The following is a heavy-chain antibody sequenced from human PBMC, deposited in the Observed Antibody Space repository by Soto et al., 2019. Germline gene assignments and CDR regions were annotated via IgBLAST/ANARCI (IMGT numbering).Heavy chain of an antibody. CDR3: ARDRGDFWSIRYYYYSMYV. D-gene: IGHD3-3*01. J-gene: IGHJ6*03. V-gene: IGHV4-59*01. Sequence: QVQLQESGPGLVKPSETLSLTCTVSGGSISSYYWSWIRQPPGKGLEWIGYIYYSGSTNYNPSLKSRVTISVDTSKNQFSLKLSSVTAADTAVYYCARDRGDFWSIRYYYYSMYVWGKGTTVTVSS. CDR2: IYYSGST. CDR1: GGSISSYY.